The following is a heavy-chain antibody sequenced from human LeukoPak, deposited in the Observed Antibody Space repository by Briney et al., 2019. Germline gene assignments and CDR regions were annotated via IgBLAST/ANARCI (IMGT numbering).Heavy chain of an antibody. CDR3: ARDGYGYGAFDI. Sequence: PSETLSLTCTVSGGSISSWSWIRQPPGKGLEWIGYIYYSGSTNYNPSLKSRVTISVDTSKNQFSLKLSSVTAADTAVYYCARDGYGYGAFDIWGQGTMVTVSS. CDR2: IYYSGST. J-gene: IGHJ3*02. CDR1: GGSISS. D-gene: IGHD5-18*01. V-gene: IGHV4-59*01.